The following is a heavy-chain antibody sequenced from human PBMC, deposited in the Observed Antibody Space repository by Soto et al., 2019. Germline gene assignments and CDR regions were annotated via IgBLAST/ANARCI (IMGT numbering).Heavy chain of an antibody. CDR3: AHGVGSGNSAYFHH. D-gene: IGHD3-3*01. CDR1: GFSLTTSGVG. Sequence: QITLKESGPTLVKPTQTLTLTCTFSGFSLTTSGVGVGWIRQPPGKALEWLAVIYWDDDKRYSPSLKSRLTTLKTTXXNQVVLTMTNMDPVDTATYYCAHGVGSGNSAYFHHWGQGTLVTVSS. CDR2: IYWDDDK. V-gene: IGHV2-5*02. J-gene: IGHJ1*01.